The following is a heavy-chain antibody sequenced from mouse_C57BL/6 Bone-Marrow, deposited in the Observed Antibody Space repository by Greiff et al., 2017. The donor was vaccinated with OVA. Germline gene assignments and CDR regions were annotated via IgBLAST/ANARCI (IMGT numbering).Heavy chain of an antibody. J-gene: IGHJ4*01. V-gene: IGHV1-81*01. CDR2: IYPRSGNT. CDR1: GYTFTSYG. Sequence: QVQLKLSGAELARPGASVKLSCKASGYTFTSYGISWVKQRTGQGLEWIGEIYPRSGNTYYNEKFKGKATLTADKSSSTAYMELRSLTSEDSAVYFCAREEENWAMDYWGQGTSVTVSS. CDR3: AREEENWAMDY. D-gene: IGHD4-1*01.